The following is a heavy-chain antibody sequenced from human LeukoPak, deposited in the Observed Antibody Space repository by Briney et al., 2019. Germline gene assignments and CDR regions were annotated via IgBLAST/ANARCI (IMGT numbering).Heavy chain of an antibody. J-gene: IGHJ6*03. CDR1: GFTFSSHG. CDR2: ISGSGGSS. D-gene: IGHD6-19*01. V-gene: IGHV3-23*01. CDR3: AKVNIAVADPNYYYYYYMDV. Sequence: GGTLRLSCAASGFTFSSHGMSWVRQAPGKGLEWVSAISGSGGSSFYADSVKGRFTISRDNSKNTLYLQMNSLRAEDTAVYYCAKVNIAVADPNYYYYYYMDVWGKGTTVTVSS.